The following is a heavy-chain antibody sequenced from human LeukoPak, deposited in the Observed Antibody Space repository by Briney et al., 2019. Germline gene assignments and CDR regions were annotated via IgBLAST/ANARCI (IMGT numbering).Heavy chain of an antibody. J-gene: IGHJ5*02. CDR3: ARDKGAEYQLLRNNWFDP. CDR1: GGTFSNYA. D-gene: IGHD2-2*01. V-gene: IGHV1-69*13. CDR2: IIPIFGTA. Sequence: GVSVNVSCQPSGGTFSNYAISWVGPAPGQGLEWMGGIIPIFGTANYAQKFQGRVTITADESTSTAYMELSSLRSEDTAVYYCARDKGAEYQLLRNNWFDPWGQGTLVTVSS.